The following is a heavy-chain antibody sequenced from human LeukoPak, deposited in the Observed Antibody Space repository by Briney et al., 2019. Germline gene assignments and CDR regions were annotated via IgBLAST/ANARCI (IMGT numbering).Heavy chain of an antibody. V-gene: IGHV3-7*04. CDR3: ARGDFWSGDYTDAFDV. J-gene: IGHJ3*01. CDR1: RFTFSNYW. CDR2: IKPDGSEK. D-gene: IGHD3-3*01. Sequence: GGSLRLSCAASRFTFSNYWMSWVRQAPGKGLEWVANIKPDGSEKYCVDSVKGRFSISRDNVRNILYLQMNSLRVGDTALYYCARGDFWSGDYTDAFDVWGQGTMVTVSS.